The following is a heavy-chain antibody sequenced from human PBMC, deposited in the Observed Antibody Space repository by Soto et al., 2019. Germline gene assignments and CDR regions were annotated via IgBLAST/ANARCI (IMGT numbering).Heavy chain of an antibody. Sequence: SETLSLTCAVSGASISCFYWSWIRKSAGKGLEWIGRIYATGTTDYNPSLKSRVMMSVDTSKKQFSLKLRSVTAADTAVYYCVRDGTKTLRDWFDPWGQGISVTVSS. CDR2: IYATGTT. V-gene: IGHV4-4*07. CDR3: VRDGTKTLRDWFDP. J-gene: IGHJ5*02. CDR1: GASISCFY. D-gene: IGHD1-1*01.